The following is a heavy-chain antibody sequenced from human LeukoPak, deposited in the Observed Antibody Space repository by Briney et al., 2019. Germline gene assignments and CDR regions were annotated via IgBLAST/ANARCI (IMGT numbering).Heavy chain of an antibody. CDR1: GYSFSTYW. CDR3: ARQGLGVGAYYFDY. J-gene: IGHJ4*02. V-gene: IGHV5-51*01. D-gene: IGHD2-15*01. Sequence: GESLKISCKASGYSFSTYWIGWVRQMPGKGLEWMGIIYPGDSDTRYSPSFQGQVTISADKSISTAYLQWSSLKASDTAMFYCARQGLGVGAYYFDYWGQGTLVTVSS. CDR2: IYPGDSDT.